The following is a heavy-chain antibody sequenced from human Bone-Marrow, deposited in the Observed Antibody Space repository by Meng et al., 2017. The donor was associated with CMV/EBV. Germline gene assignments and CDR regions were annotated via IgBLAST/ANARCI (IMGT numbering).Heavy chain of an antibody. CDR2: TYYRSKWYN. V-gene: IGHV6-1*01. Sequence: ISGDSGSSNRAGWNWIRQSPSRGLEWLGRTYYRSKWYNDYAVTVKSRITINPDTSKNQFSLQLNSVTPEDTAVYYCAGGGGIGWFDPWGQGTLVTVSS. J-gene: IGHJ5*02. CDR3: AGGGGIGWFDP. D-gene: IGHD3-16*01. CDR1: GDSGSSNRAG.